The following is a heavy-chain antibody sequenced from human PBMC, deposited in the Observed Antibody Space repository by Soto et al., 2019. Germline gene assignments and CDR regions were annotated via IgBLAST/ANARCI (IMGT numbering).Heavy chain of an antibody. CDR2: ISAYNGNT. D-gene: IGHD3-3*01. J-gene: IGHJ4*02. CDR1: GYTFTSYG. V-gene: IGHV1-18*01. CDR3: ARAGTYDFWSGYYSYFYCFDY. Sequence: ASVKVSCKASGYTFTSYGISWVRQAPGQGLEWMGWISAYNGNTNYAQKLQGRVTMTTXXXXXXAXMXLXXLXSDDTAVYYCARAGTYDFWSGYYSYFYCFDYWGQ.